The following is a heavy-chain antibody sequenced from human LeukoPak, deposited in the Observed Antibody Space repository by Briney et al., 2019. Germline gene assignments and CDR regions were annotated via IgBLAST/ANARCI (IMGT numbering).Heavy chain of an antibody. V-gene: IGHV5-10-1*01. CDR1: GYSFTGYW. J-gene: IGHJ4*02. CDR2: IDPSDSYT. CDR3: ARHYGGNSVADY. D-gene: IGHD4-23*01. Sequence: GESLKISGKGSGYSFTGYWISWVRQMPGKGLEWMGRIDPSDSYTNYSPSFQGHVTISADKSISTAYLQWSSLKASDTAIYYCARHYGGNSVADYWGQGTLVTVSS.